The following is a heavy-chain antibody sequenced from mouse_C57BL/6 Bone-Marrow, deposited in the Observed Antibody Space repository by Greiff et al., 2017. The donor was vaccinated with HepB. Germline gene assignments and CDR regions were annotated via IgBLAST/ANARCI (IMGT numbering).Heavy chain of an antibody. CDR2: IRSKSSNYAT. J-gene: IGHJ2*01. CDR3: VREDFTTTVVAFDY. CDR1: GFTFNTYA. Sequence: GGGLVQPKGSLKLSCAASGFTFNTYAMHWVRQAPGKGLEWVARIRSKSSNYATYYADSVKDRFTISRDDSQSMLYLQMNNLKTEDTAMYYCVREDFTTTVVAFDYWGQGTTLTVSS. V-gene: IGHV10-3*01. D-gene: IGHD1-1*01.